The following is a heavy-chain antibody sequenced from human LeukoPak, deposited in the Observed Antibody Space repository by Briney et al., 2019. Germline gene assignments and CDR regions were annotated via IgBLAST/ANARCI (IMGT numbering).Heavy chain of an antibody. Sequence: ALVKVSCKASGYTFTSYGISWVRQAPGQGLEWMGWISAYNGNTNYAQKLQGRVTMTTDTSTSTAYMELRSLRSDDTAVYYCARGYDILTGYSNPFDYWGQGTLVTVSS. CDR3: ARGYDILTGYSNPFDY. D-gene: IGHD3-9*01. CDR2: ISAYNGNT. CDR1: GYTFTSYG. J-gene: IGHJ4*02. V-gene: IGHV1-18*04.